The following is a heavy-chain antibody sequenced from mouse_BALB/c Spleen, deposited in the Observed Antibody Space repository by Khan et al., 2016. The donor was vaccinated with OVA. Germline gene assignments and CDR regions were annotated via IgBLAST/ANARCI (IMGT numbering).Heavy chain of an antibody. CDR3: ARNYDYDEGLAY. Sequence: QVQLKESGPGLVQPSQSLSITCTVSGLSLTTYGVHWVRQSPRKGLEWLGVIWSGGSTDYNAPFISRLSISKDSSKSQVFFKMNSLQVNDTAIYYCARNYDYDEGLAYWGQGTLVTVSA. CDR1: GLSLTTYG. D-gene: IGHD2-4*01. J-gene: IGHJ3*01. V-gene: IGHV2-2*02. CDR2: IWSGGST.